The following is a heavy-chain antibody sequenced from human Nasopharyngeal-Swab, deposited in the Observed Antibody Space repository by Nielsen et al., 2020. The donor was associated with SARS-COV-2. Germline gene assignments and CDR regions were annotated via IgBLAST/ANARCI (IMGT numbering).Heavy chain of an antibody. D-gene: IGHD3-22*01. CDR1: GFTFNNYA. Sequence: GESLKISCAASGFTFNNYAMSWVRQAPGKGLEWVSVISGSSGITYYADSVKGRFTVSRDNAKNSLYLQMNSLRAEDTAVYYCARDQDSSGYLGRTDRPHDYWGQGTLVTVSS. J-gene: IGHJ4*02. CDR2: ISGSSGIT. CDR3: ARDQDSSGYLGRTDRPHDY. V-gene: IGHV3-23*01.